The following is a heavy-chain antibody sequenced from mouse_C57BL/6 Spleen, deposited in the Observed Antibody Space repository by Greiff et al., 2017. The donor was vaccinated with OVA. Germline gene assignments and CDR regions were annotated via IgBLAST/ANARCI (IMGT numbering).Heavy chain of an antibody. Sequence: VQLQQSGAELVKPGASVKISCKASGYAFSSYWMNWVKQRPGKGLEWIGQIYPGDGDTNYNGKFKGKATLTADKSSSTAYIQLSSLTSEDSAVYFCARGYYGSSYFDYWGQGTTLTVSS. CDR2: IYPGDGDT. J-gene: IGHJ2*01. CDR1: GYAFSSYW. V-gene: IGHV1-80*01. D-gene: IGHD1-1*01. CDR3: ARGYYGSSYFDY.